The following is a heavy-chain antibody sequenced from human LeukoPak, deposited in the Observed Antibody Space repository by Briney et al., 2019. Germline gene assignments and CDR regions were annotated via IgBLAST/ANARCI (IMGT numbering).Heavy chain of an antibody. J-gene: IGHJ4*02. CDR2: IWPGDSDT. CDR1: GYSFTNYW. D-gene: IGHD1-26*01. Sequence: GESLKISCKGSGYSFTNYWIGWVRQMPGKGLEWMGIIWPGDSDTRYSPSFQGQVTISADKSNSIVYLQWSSLKASDTAMYYCARRYSGSHYPEYFDYWGQGTLVTVSS. V-gene: IGHV5-51*01. CDR3: ARRYSGSHYPEYFDY.